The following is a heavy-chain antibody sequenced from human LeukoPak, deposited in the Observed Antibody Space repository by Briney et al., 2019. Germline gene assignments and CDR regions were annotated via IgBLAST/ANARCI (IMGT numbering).Heavy chain of an antibody. D-gene: IGHD1-26*01. CDR2: FDPEDGET. V-gene: IGHV1-24*01. CDR3: ATRLNMDSGSYDFDY. Sequence: ASVKVSCKVSGYTLTELSMHWVRQAPGKGLEWMGGFDPEDGETIYAQKFQGRVTMTEDTSTDTAYMELSSLRSEDTAVYYCATRLNMDSGSYDFDYWGQGTLDTVSS. CDR1: GYTLTELS. J-gene: IGHJ4*02.